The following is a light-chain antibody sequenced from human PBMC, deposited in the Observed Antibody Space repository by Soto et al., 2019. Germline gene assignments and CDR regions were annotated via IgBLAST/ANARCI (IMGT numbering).Light chain of an antibody. CDR3: QQNYNTPFT. CDR1: QSISSY. J-gene: IGKJ3*01. Sequence: DIQMTQSPSSLSASVGDRVTITCRASQSISSYLNWYQQKPGKAPKLLIYAASSLQSGVPSRFSGNGSGTDFTLTISSLQPGDFATYYCQQNYNTPFTFGPGTKVDIK. V-gene: IGKV1-39*01. CDR2: AAS.